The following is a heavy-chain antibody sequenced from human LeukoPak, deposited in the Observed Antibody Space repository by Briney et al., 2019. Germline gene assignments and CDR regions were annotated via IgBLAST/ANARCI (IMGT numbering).Heavy chain of an antibody. Sequence: ASVNVSCKTSGYTFTSYGISWVRQAPGQGLEWMGWISAYNGNTNYAQKLQGRVTMTTDTSTSTAYMELRSLRSDDTAVYYCARGTHVDTASHFDYWGQGTLVTVSS. J-gene: IGHJ4*02. V-gene: IGHV1-18*01. CDR1: GYTFTSYG. CDR3: ARGTHVDTASHFDY. D-gene: IGHD5-18*01. CDR2: ISAYNGNT.